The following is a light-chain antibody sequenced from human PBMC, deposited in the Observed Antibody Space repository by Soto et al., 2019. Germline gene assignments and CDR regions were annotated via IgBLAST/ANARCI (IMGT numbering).Light chain of an antibody. CDR3: QQYNSWPPLN. CDR2: GAS. CDR1: QSVSSN. Sequence: EIVMTQSPATLYVSPGERATLSCRASQSVSSNLDWYQQKPGQAPRLLIYGASTRATGIPARFSCSGSGTDFTLTINSLQSEDFADDYCQQYNSWPPLNFGGGTKVEIK. V-gene: IGKV3-15*01. J-gene: IGKJ4*01.